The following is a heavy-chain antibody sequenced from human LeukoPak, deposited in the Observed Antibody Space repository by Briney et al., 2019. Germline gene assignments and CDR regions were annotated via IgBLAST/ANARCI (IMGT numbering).Heavy chain of an antibody. D-gene: IGHD3-22*01. V-gene: IGHV4-59*01. Sequence: SETLSLTCTVSSGFITTYYWTWIRQSPGKGLEWIGYNYYSGTTKYNPSLKSRATISVDTSKNEFSLNLRSLTPADTAVYYCAREVDSRFDTWGQGVLVSVSS. CDR1: SGFITTYY. CDR2: NYYSGTT. J-gene: IGHJ5*02. CDR3: AREVDSRFDT.